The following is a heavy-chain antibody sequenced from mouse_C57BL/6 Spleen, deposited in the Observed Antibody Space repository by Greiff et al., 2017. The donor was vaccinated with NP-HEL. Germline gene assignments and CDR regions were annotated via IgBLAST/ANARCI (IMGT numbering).Heavy chain of an antibody. V-gene: IGHV1-18*01. CDR1: GYTFTDYN. J-gene: IGHJ4*01. D-gene: IGHD2-4*01. Sequence: VQLQQSGPELVKPGASVKIPCKASGYTFTDYNMDWVKQSHGKSLEWIGDINPNNGGTIYNQTFKGKATLTVDKSSSTAYMELRSLTSEDTAVYYCARVYYDYDEGYYYAMDYWGQGTSVTVSS. CDR3: ARVYYDYDEGYYYAMDY. CDR2: INPNNGGT.